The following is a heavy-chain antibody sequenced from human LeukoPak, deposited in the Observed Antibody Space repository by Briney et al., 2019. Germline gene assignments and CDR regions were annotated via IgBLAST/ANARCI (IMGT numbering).Heavy chain of an antibody. V-gene: IGHV1-18*01. J-gene: IGHJ4*02. Sequence: ASVKVSCKASGYTFTSYGISWVRQAPGQGLEWMGWISAYNGNTNYAQKLQGRVTMTTDTSTSTAYMELRSLRSDDTAVYYCARASSHYSSSVELYWGQGTLVTVSS. CDR1: GYTFTSYG. CDR2: ISAYNGNT. D-gene: IGHD6-13*01. CDR3: ARASSHYSSSVELY.